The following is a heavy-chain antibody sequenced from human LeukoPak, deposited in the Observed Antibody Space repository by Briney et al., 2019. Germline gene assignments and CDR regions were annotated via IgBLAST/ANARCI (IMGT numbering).Heavy chain of an antibody. V-gene: IGHV3-30*18. J-gene: IGHJ4*02. D-gene: IGHD5-18*01. Sequence: GGSLRLSCAASGYSVSKTYMTWVRQAPGKGLEWVAVISYDGSNKYYADSVKGRFTISRDNSKNTLYLQMNSLRAEDTAVYYCAKIQLWFKDYFDYWGQGTLVTVSS. CDR3: AKIQLWFKDYFDY. CDR2: ISYDGSNK. CDR1: GYSVSKTY.